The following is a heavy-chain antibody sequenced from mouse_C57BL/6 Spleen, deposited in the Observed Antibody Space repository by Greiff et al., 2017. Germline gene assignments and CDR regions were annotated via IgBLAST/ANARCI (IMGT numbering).Heavy chain of an antibody. J-gene: IGHJ4*01. Sequence: VQLQQPGAELVRPGTSVKLSCKASGYTFTSYWMHWVKQRPGQGLEWIGVIDPSDSYTNYNQKFKGKATLTVDTSSSTAYMQLSSLTSEDSAVYYCARRGDYDDYAMDYWGQGTSVTVSS. D-gene: IGHD2-4*01. CDR2: IDPSDSYT. CDR3: ARRGDYDDYAMDY. CDR1: GYTFTSYW. V-gene: IGHV1-59*01.